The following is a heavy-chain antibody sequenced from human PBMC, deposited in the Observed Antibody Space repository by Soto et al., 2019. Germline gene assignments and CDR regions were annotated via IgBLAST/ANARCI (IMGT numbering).Heavy chain of an antibody. CDR1: GFTFSGYA. J-gene: IGHJ6*02. CDR3: ARDRKGDDDSSGYFNYYYYGMDV. CDR2: ISYDGSNK. Sequence: GGSLRLSCAASGFTFSGYAMHWVRQAPGKGLEWVAVISYDGSNKYYADSVKGRFTISRDNSKNTLYLQMNSLRAEDTAVYYSARDRKGDDDSSGYFNYYYYGMDVWGQGTTVPVSS. D-gene: IGHD3-22*01. V-gene: IGHV3-30-3*01.